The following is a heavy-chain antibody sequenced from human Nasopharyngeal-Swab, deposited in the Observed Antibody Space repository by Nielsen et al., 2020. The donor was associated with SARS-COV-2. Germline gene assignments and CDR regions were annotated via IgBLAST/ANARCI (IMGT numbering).Heavy chain of an antibody. Sequence: GESLKISCAASGFTFSSHGMHWVRQAPGKGPEWVAMISYDGSYDSFADSVKGRFTISRDSSRDTLYLQMTSLRADDTAIYYCARDRSGTWSFDYWGQGTLVTVSS. CDR1: GFTFSSHG. CDR2: ISYDGSYD. D-gene: IGHD1-14*01. J-gene: IGHJ4*02. V-gene: IGHV3-30*19. CDR3: ARDRSGTWSFDY.